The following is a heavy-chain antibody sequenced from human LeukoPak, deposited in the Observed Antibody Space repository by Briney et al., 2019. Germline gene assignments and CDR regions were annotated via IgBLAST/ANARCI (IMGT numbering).Heavy chain of an antibody. CDR2: IIPIFGTA. CDR3: ARDYGDYVFDY. V-gene: IGHV1-69*13. D-gene: IGHD4-17*01. Sequence: SLKVSCKAFGGTFSSYAISWVRQAPGLGLEWMGGIIPIFGTANYAQKFQGRVTITADESTSTAYMELSSLRSEDTAVYYCARDYGDYVFDYWGQGTLVTVSS. CDR1: GGTFSSYA. J-gene: IGHJ4*02.